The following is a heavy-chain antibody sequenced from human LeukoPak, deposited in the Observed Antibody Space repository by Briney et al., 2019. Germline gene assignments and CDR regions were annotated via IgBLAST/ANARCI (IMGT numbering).Heavy chain of an antibody. CDR3: ARDGSYIGLDV. Sequence: GGSLRPSCAASGFTFEKHGMSWVRQAPGKGLEWVSGLNWNGGSTGYADSVKGRFTISRDNAKKSLYLQMNSPRAEDTALYYCARDGSYIGLDVWGQGTMVTVSS. CDR1: GFTFEKHG. J-gene: IGHJ3*01. D-gene: IGHD1-26*01. CDR2: LNWNGGST. V-gene: IGHV3-20*04.